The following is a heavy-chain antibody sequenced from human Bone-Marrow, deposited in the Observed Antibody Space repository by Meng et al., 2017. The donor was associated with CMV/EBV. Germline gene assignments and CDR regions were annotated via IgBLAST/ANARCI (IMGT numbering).Heavy chain of an antibody. D-gene: IGHD2-2*01. V-gene: IGHV4-59*01. Sequence: ESLKISCTVSGGSISSYYWSWIRQPPGKGLEWIGYIYYSGSTNYNPSLKSRVTISVDTSKNQFSLKLSSVTAADTAVYYCARASGYCSSTSCYAFDIWGQGTMVTVSS. CDR1: GGSISSYY. CDR3: ARASGYCSSTSCYAFDI. J-gene: IGHJ3*02. CDR2: IYYSGST.